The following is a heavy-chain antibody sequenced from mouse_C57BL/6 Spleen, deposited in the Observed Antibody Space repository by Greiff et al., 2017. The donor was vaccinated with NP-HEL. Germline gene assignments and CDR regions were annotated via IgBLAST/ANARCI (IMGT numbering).Heavy chain of an antibody. J-gene: IGHJ1*03. V-gene: IGHV5-12*01. CDR1: GFTFSDYY. CDR2: ISNGGGST. CDR3: ARRGDYDGYFDV. Sequence: EVPLVESGGGLVQPGGSLKLSCAASGFTFSDYYMYWVRQTPEKRLEWVAYISNGGGSTYYPDTVKGRFTISRDNAKNTLDLQMSSLKSEDTAMYYCARRGDYDGYFDVWGTGTTVTVSA. D-gene: IGHD2-4*01.